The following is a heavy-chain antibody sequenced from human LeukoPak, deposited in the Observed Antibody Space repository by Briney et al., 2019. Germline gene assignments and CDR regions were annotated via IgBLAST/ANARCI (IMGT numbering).Heavy chain of an antibody. CDR1: GFTFSSYP. D-gene: IGHD2-15*01. CDR2: ITFDGNSK. CDR3: ARRIIRAEAYDAFDL. Sequence: GGSLRLSCAASGFTFSSYPMHWVRQAPGKGLEWVAVITFDGNSKNYAESVKGRFTISRDNSKKTLYLQLNTLRVDDTAIYYCARRIIRAEAYDAFDLWGQGTLVTVSS. V-gene: IGHV3-30*04. J-gene: IGHJ3*01.